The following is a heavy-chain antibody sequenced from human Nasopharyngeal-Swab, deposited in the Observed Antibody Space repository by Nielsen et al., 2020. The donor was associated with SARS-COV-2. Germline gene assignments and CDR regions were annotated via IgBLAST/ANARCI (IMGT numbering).Heavy chain of an antibody. D-gene: IGHD6-13*01. Sequence: GSLRLSCTVSGGSISSYYWSWIRQPPGKGLEWIGYIYYSGSTNYNPSLKSRVTISVDTSKNQFSLKLSSVTAADTAVYYCARSEQQLVLDYYYGMDVWGQGTTVTVSS. CDR1: GGSISSYY. CDR3: ARSEQQLVLDYYYGMDV. J-gene: IGHJ6*02. V-gene: IGHV4-59*13. CDR2: IYYSGST.